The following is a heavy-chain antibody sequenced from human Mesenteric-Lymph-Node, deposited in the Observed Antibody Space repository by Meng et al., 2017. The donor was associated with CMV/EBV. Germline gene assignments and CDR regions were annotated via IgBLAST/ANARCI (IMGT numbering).Heavy chain of an antibody. D-gene: IGHD3-16*01. V-gene: IGHV3-30*02. CDR3: ARDFAPDGGDG. CDR2: IWHDGSNK. J-gene: IGHJ6*03. Sequence: SCVASGFRFSSFGMQWVRQAPGKGLEWVAFIWHDGSNKYYAEAVKGRFTISRDNSKNMVHLEMNSLRAEDMAVYYCARDFAPDGGDGGGKGTT. CDR1: GFRFSSFG.